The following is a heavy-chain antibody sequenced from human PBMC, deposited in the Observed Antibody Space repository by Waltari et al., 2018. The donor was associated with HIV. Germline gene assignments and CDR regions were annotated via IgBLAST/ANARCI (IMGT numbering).Heavy chain of an antibody. J-gene: IGHJ6*02. CDR2: ISSESTNI. CDR3: ARDTLNFYFGLDV. Sequence: EEQLVEAGGGGVKKRGESLGLSGEGSGFTFSQIAMNWVRQAPGKGLGWIAYISSESTNIQYADSVKGRFTVSRDNAKESLYLQMNSLRDGDTAVYYCARDTLNFYFGLDVWGQGTTVTVSS. D-gene: IGHD3-9*01. V-gene: IGHV3-48*02. CDR1: GFTFSQIA.